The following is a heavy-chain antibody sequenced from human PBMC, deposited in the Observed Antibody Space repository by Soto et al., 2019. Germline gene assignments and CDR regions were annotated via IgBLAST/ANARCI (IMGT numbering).Heavy chain of an antibody. CDR1: CGSISSRGYF. V-gene: IGHV4-39*01. D-gene: IGHD6-19*01. CDR2: IFYSGST. Sequence: SQTLSLTCAVSCGSISSRGYFWGWIRQPPGKGLEWIGSIFYSGSTYYNPSLKSRVTISVDTSKNQFSLRLTSVTAADTALYYCARRYGWLYFDYWGQGSLVTVSS. CDR3: ARRYGWLYFDY. J-gene: IGHJ4*02.